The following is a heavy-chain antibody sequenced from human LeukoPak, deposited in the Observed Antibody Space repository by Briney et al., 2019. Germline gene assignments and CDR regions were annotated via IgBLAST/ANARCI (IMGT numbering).Heavy chain of an antibody. CDR3: ARLVVPAAIQGYFDY. D-gene: IGHD2-2*02. V-gene: IGHV4-59*11. Sequence: PSETLSLTCTVSGGSISSHYWSWIRQPPGKGLEWIGYIYYSGSTNYDPSLKSRVTISVDTSKNQFSLKLSSVTAADTAVYYCARLVVPAAIQGYFDYWGQGTLVTVSS. CDR1: GGSISSHY. J-gene: IGHJ4*02. CDR2: IYYSGST.